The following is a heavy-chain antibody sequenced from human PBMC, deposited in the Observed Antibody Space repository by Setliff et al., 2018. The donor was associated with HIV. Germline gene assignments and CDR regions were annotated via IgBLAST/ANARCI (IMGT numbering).Heavy chain of an antibody. CDR3: ARDLPYGDYGRWDY. V-gene: IGHV3-48*01. Sequence: PGGSLRLSCAASGFTFSSYSMNWVRQAPGKGLEWVSYISSSSSTIYYADSVKGRFTISRDNAKNSLYLQMNSLRAEDTAVYYCARDLPYGDYGRWDYWGQGTLVTVSS. D-gene: IGHD4-17*01. J-gene: IGHJ4*02. CDR2: ISSSSSTI. CDR1: GFTFSSYS.